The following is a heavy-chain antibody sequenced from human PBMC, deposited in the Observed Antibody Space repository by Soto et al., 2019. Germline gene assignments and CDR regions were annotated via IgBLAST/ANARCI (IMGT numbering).Heavy chain of an antibody. CDR3: AKFFVAGTRGYFDS. J-gene: IGHJ4*02. V-gene: IGHV3-23*01. Sequence: LXLSCTASVFIFSSYAMSWVRQAPGKGLEWVSAISASGDNAYYADSVKGRFTISRDRSKSLYLQMKSLRAEDTAIYYCAKFFVAGTRGYFDSWGQGTLVTVSS. CDR1: VFIFSSYA. CDR2: ISASGDNA. D-gene: IGHD6-19*01.